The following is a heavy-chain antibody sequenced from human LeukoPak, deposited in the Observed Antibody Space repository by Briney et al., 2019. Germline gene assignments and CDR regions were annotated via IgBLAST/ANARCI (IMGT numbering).Heavy chain of an antibody. D-gene: IGHD6-19*01. CDR2: INTSGATT. J-gene: IGHJ6*02. CDR1: GYTFSRHY. CDR3: ARGLESSGWYGMDV. Sequence: ASVTVSCKTSGYTFSRHYIHWVRQAPGQGLEWLGIINTSGATTRYGQNFKGRVTATRDTSTSTVYMEMSSLNSEDTAVYYCARGLESSGWYGMDVWGQGTTIIVSS. V-gene: IGHV1-46*01.